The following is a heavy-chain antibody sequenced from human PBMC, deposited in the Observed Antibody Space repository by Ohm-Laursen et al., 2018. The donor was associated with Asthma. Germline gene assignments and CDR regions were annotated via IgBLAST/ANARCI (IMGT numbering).Heavy chain of an antibody. CDR2: ILYDGGNQ. V-gene: IGHV3-30*18. J-gene: IGHJ4*02. CDR1: GFTFNSYA. CDR3: AKERSSSWPF. D-gene: IGHD6-13*01. Sequence: SLRLSCAASGFTFNSYAMSWVRQAPGKGLEWVAAILYDGGNQYYADSVKGRFTISRDNSKNTLYLQMNSLRAEDTAVYYCAKERSSSWPFWGQGTLVTVSS.